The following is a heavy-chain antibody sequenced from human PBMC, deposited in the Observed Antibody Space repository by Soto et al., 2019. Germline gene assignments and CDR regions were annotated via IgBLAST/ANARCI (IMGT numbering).Heavy chain of an antibody. D-gene: IGHD6-13*01. V-gene: IGHV4-59*01. Sequence: SETLSLTCTVSGGSISSYYWSWIRQPPGKGLEWIGYIYYSGSTNYNPSLKSRVTISVDTSKNQFSLKLSSVTAADTAVYYCAGGRLAAAGTGPIDYWGQGTLVTVSS. CDR3: AGGRLAAAGTGPIDY. J-gene: IGHJ4*02. CDR2: IYYSGST. CDR1: GGSISSYY.